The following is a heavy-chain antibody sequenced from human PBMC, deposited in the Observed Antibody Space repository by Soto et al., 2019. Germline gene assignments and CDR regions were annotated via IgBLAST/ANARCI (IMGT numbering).Heavy chain of an antibody. V-gene: IGHV3-7*01. D-gene: IGHD4-17*01. CDR3: ARVTTMGGY. J-gene: IGHJ4*02. Sequence: EVQLVESGGGLVQPGGSLRLSCAASGFRFRDYWMYWVRQPPGKGLEWVANIKQDGSEKYYVDSVKGRFTISRDNARNSLFLQMDSLRAEDTAVYFCARVTTMGGYWSQGTLVTVSS. CDR1: GFRFRDYW. CDR2: IKQDGSEK.